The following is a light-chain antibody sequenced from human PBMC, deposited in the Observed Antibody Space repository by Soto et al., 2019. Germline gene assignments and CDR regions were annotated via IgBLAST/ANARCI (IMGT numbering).Light chain of an antibody. Sequence: LTQPASVSGSPGQSITISCTGASSDVGGFDHVSWYQQHPGKVPRLLIYDVSSRPSGVSDRFSGSKSGNTASLTISGLQAEDEADYYCNSFTTTNTYVFGTGTKVTVL. CDR3: NSFTTTNTYV. V-gene: IGLV2-14*03. J-gene: IGLJ1*01. CDR1: SSDVGGFDH. CDR2: DVS.